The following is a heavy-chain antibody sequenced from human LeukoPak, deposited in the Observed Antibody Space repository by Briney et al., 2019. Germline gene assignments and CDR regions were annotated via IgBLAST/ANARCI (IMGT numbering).Heavy chain of an antibody. J-gene: IGHJ4*02. Sequence: GASVKVSCKASGYTFTSYDINWVRQATGQGLEWMGWMNPNSGNTGYAQKFQGRVTMTRNTSISTAYMELSSLRSDDTAVYYCARGRRGGYYYGSGSVLCYWGQGTLVTVSS. V-gene: IGHV1-8*01. CDR1: GYTFTSYD. D-gene: IGHD3-10*01. CDR3: ARGRRGGYYYGSGSVLCY. CDR2: MNPNSGNT.